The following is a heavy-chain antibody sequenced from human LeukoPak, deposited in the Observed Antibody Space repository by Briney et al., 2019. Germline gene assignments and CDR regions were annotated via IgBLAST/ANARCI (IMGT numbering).Heavy chain of an antibody. Sequence: SETLSLTCTVSGGSISSYYWGWIRQPPGKGLEWIGYIYYSGSTNYNPSLKSRVTISVDTSKNQFSLKLSSVTAADTAVYYCARGYSSNYYYFDYWGQGTLVTVSS. CDR1: GGSISSYY. V-gene: IGHV4-59*01. J-gene: IGHJ4*02. D-gene: IGHD6-13*01. CDR3: ARGYSSNYYYFDY. CDR2: IYYSGST.